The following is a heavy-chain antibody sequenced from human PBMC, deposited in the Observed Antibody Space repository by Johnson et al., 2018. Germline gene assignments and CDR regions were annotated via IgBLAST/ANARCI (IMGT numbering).Heavy chain of an antibody. Sequence: VQLVESGGGLVKPGGSLRLSCAASGFTFSNAWMSWVRQAPGKGLEWVGLIKSKTEGGTTDYVAHVKGRFTISRDDSKNTLYLQMNSLKTEDTAVYYCRRDDYYDSTGYYYWYVFDMWGQGTMVTVSS. V-gene: IGHV3-15*01. D-gene: IGHD3-22*01. CDR1: GFTFSNAW. J-gene: IGHJ3*02. CDR2: IKSKTEGGTT. CDR3: RRDDYYDSTGYYYWYVFDM.